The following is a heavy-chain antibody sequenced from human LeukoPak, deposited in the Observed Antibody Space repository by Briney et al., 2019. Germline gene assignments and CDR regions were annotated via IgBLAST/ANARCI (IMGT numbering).Heavy chain of an antibody. J-gene: IGHJ4*02. Sequence: SETLSLTCTVSGGSISNTNYYWAWIRQPPGRGLEWIGSIYYTGTTFDNPSLKSRVTLSVDTSKNQFSLRLTSVIAADTAFYYCAREEYSSDWYGHDSWGQGTLVTVSS. D-gene: IGHD6-13*01. CDR1: GGSISNTNYY. CDR3: AREEYSSDWYGHDS. V-gene: IGHV4-39*07. CDR2: IYYTGTT.